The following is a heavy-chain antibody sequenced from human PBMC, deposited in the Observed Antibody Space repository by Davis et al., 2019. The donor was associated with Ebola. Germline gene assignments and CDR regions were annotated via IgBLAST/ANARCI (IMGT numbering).Heavy chain of an antibody. Sequence: GESLKISCAASGFTFSHYVITWVRQAPGKGLEWVSMITNSGVTADYADSVKGRFTISRDNAKNSLYLQMNSLRAEDTAVYYCAREVYDYVWGSYRYISYGLDVWGQGTTVTVSS. J-gene: IGHJ6*02. CDR3: AREVYDYVWGSYRYISYGLDV. CDR2: ITNSGVTA. D-gene: IGHD3-16*02. V-gene: IGHV3-21*04. CDR1: GFTFSHYV.